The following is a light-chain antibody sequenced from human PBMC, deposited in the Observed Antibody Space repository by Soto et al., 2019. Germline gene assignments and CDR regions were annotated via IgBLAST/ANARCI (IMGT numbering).Light chain of an antibody. J-gene: IGKJ4*01. CDR2: GAS. V-gene: IGKV3-20*01. Sequence: EIVLTQSPGTLSLSPGERVTLSCRASQSVSSSYLAWYQQNTGQAPRLLLYGASSRATGIPDRFSGSGSGTDFTLTITRLEPEHFAVYYCQHYRTSFGGGTKVEIK. CDR3: QHYRTS. CDR1: QSVSSSY.